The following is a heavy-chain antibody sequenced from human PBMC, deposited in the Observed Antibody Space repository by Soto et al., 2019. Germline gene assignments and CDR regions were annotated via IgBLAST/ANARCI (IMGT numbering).Heavy chain of an antibody. CDR1: GFSLSTSGVG. CDR3: VHRRYPGASFDH. D-gene: IGHD7-27*01. Sequence: QITLKESGPTLVKPTQTLTLTCTFSGFSLSTSGVGVGWNRQPPGKALEWLALIYWGDDKRYSPSLKSRLTITKDTSKNQVVLTMNNMDPVDTATYYCVHRRYPGASFDHWGQGILVTVSP. V-gene: IGHV2-5*02. J-gene: IGHJ4*02. CDR2: IYWGDDK.